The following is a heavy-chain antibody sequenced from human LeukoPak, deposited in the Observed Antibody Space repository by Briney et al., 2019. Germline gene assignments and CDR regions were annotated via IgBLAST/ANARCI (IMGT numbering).Heavy chain of an antibody. CDR2: DGRYK. CDR1: GFTFSRLG. D-gene: IGHD3-10*01. J-gene: IGHJ6*02. CDR3: AKETIGEGSAMDV. V-gene: IGHV3-30*02. Sequence: GGSLRLSCAASGFTFSRLGMHWVRQAPGKGPEWVAHDGRYKFHADSVKGRFTISRDNSKNTLYLQMNSLRAEDTAVYYCAKETIGEGSAMDVWGQGTTVTVSS.